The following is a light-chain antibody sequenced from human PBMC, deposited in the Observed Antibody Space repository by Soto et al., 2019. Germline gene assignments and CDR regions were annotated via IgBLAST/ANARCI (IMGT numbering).Light chain of an antibody. CDR3: QQYDNLIT. CDR2: DAS. J-gene: IGKJ5*01. Sequence: DIQMTQSPSSLSASVGDRVTITCQASQDISNYLNGYQQKPGKAPKLLIYDASNLETGVPSRFSGSGYGTDFTFTISSLQPEDIATYYCQQYDNLITFGQGTRLEI. V-gene: IGKV1-33*01. CDR1: QDISNY.